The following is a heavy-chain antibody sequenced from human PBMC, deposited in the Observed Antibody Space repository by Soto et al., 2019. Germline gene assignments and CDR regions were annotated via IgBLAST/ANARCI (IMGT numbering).Heavy chain of an antibody. D-gene: IGHD6-6*01. CDR2: ISAYNGNT. V-gene: IGHV1-18*04. CDR3: ARAYSSSSREGGGFEY. CDR1: GYTFTSYG. Sequence: QVQLVQSGAEVKKPEASGKVSCKASGYTFTSYGISWVRQAPGQGLEWMGWISAYNGNTNYAQKLQGRVTMTTDTSASTAYMELRSLRSDDTAVYYCARAYSSSSREGGGFEYWGQGTLVTVSS. J-gene: IGHJ4*02.